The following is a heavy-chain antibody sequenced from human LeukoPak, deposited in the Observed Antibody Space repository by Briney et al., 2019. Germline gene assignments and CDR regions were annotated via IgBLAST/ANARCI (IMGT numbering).Heavy chain of an antibody. CDR1: GLTFSTYG. J-gene: IGHJ4*02. V-gene: IGHV3-23*01. CDR3: AKDQTGTPGWYFDY. Sequence: GGSLRLSCAASGLTFSTYGMTWVRQAPGKGLEWVSAISGSGGSTYYADSVKGRFTISRDNSKNTPYLQMNSLRAEDTAVYYCAKDQTGTPGWYFDYWGQRTLVTVSS. D-gene: IGHD1-7*01. CDR2: ISGSGGST.